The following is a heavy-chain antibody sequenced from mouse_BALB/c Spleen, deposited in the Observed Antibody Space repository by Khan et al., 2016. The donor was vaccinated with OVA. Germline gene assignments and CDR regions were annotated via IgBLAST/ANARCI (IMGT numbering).Heavy chain of an antibody. CDR2: ISYSGST. Sequence: EVELVESGPGLVKPSQSLSLTCTVTGYSITSGYGWNWIRQFPGNKLEWMGYISYSGSTNYNPLLKSRISITRDTYKNQFFLQLNSVTTEDTATYYCARTARIKYWGQGTTLTVSS. J-gene: IGHJ2*01. D-gene: IGHD1-2*01. CDR1: GYSITSGYG. V-gene: IGHV3-2*02. CDR3: ARTARIKY.